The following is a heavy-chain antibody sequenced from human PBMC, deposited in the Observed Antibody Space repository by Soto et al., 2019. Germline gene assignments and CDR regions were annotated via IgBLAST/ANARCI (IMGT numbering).Heavy chain of an antibody. D-gene: IGHD1-20*01. CDR3: PRETPIAGTFFDI. J-gene: IGHJ4*02. V-gene: IGHV3-21*01. CDR2: ISATRDKT. CDR1: VFIFSSYT. Sequence: PGGSLRLSCAVSVFIFSSYTMNLVRQSRGKGLEWVASISATRDKTFYAESMKGRFTIFRDNAKKSMFLQLSSLRAEDTAVYYCPRETPIAGTFFDIWGQGTPVTVSS.